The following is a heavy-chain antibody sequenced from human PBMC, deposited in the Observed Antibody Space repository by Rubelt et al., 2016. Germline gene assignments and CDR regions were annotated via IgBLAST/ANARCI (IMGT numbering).Heavy chain of an antibody. CDR1: GYTLTTLA. J-gene: IGHJ5*02. Sequence: QVQLVQSGSELKKPGASVKISCKASGYTLTTLAMTWVRQAPGQGLEWMGWINANTGDPTYAQGFTGRFVCSLDTAVNTAYLQISSLQPEDTAVYFCARGHYGAWGQGTLVTVSS. CDR3: ARGHYGA. D-gene: IGHD4/OR15-4a*01. V-gene: IGHV7-4-1*02. CDR2: INANTGDP.